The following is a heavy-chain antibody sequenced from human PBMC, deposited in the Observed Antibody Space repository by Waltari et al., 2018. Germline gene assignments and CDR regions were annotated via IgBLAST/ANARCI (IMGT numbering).Heavy chain of an antibody. D-gene: IGHD4-4*01. CDR3: AREGRDTVTTFSFDY. V-gene: IGHV1-69*05. CDR2: LIPIFGTA. J-gene: IGHJ4*02. Sequence: QVQLVQSGAEVKKPGSSVKVSCKASGGTFSSYALSWVRQAPGQGLEWMGWLIPIFGTANYAQKFQGRVTITTDESTSTAYMELSSLRSEDTAVYYCAREGRDTVTTFSFDYWGQGTLVTVSS. CDR1: GGTFSSYA.